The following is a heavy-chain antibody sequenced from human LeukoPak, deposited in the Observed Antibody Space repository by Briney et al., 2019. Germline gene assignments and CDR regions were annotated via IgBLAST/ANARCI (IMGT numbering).Heavy chain of an antibody. D-gene: IGHD3-16*01. CDR3: ARDVIYASEIYSYGDC. Sequence: GGSLRLSCAASGFTVSTNYVSWVRQAPGKGLEWVSVIYRSGGTAYAESVKDRFSISRDNSKNTVYLHMNSLRAEDTAVYYCARDVIYASEIYSYGDCLGQGTLVTVSS. J-gene: IGHJ4*02. CDR1: GFTVSTNY. CDR2: IYRSGGT. V-gene: IGHV3-66*01.